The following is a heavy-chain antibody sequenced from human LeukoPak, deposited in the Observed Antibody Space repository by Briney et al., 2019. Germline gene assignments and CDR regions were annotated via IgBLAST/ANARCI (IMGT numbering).Heavy chain of an antibody. CDR3: AKEEQRYCGGDCYPDY. J-gene: IGHJ4*02. CDR1: GFTFSSYG. V-gene: IGHV3-30*02. D-gene: IGHD2-21*01. CDR2: IRYDGSNK. Sequence: PGGSLRLSCAASGFTFSSYGMHWVRQAPGKGLEWVAFIRYDGSNKYYADSVKGRFTISRDNSKNTLYLQMNSLRAEDTAVYYCAKEEQRYCGGDCYPDYWGQGTLVTVSS.